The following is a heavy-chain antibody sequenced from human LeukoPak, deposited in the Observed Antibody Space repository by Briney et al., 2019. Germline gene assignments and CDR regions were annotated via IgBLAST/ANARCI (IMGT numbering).Heavy chain of an antibody. CDR3: ARPFAFGGSTAHDYLDY. V-gene: IGHV4-39*01. Sequence: PSETLSLTCTVSGGSISSSSYYWGWIRQPPGKGLEWIGSIYYSGSTYYNPSLKSRVTISVDTSKNQFSLKLSSVTAADTAVYYCARPFAFGGSTAHDYLDYWGQGTLVTVSS. D-gene: IGHD1-26*01. CDR2: IYYSGST. J-gene: IGHJ4*02. CDR1: GGSISSSSYY.